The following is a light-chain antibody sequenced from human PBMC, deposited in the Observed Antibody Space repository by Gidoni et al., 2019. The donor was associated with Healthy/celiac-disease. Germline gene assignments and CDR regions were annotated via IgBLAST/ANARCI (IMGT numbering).Light chain of an antibody. J-gene: IGKJ2*01. CDR2: DAS. Sequence: EIVLTQSPATLSSSPGERATLPCSATQRVSSYLAWYQQKPGQAPRLLIYDASSRATGIPARFSGSGSGTDFTLTISRLEPEDFAVYYCQQRSNWPYTFGQGTKLEIK. V-gene: IGKV3-11*01. CDR1: QRVSSY. CDR3: QQRSNWPYT.